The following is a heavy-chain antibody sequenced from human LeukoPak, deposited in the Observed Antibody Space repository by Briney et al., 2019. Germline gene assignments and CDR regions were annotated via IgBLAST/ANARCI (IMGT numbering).Heavy chain of an antibody. V-gene: IGHV4-34*01. Sequence: PSETLSLTCAVYGGSFSGYYWSWIRQPPGKGLEWIGEINHSGSTNYNPSLKSRVTISVDTSKNQFSLKLSSVTAADTAVYYCASQAITMVRGVIVYYYGMDVWAKGPRSPSPQ. D-gene: IGHD3-10*01. CDR1: GGSFSGYY. CDR3: ASQAITMVRGVIVYYYGMDV. CDR2: INHSGST. J-gene: IGHJ6*04.